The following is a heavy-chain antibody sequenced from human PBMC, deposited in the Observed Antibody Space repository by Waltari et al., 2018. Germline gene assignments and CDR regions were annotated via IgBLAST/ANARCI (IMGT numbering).Heavy chain of an antibody. J-gene: IGHJ3*02. CDR2: IYTGGST. V-gene: IGHV3-23*03. D-gene: IGHD2-8*02. CDR1: GCTFSNYV. Sequence: EVQLLQSGGGLVQPGGSLRLSCAGSGCTFSNYVMSWVRQVPGKGLEWVSVIYTGGSTHYADSVKGRFTVSRDNSKSTLYLQMDTLTPEDTAVYYCAKEGGGVTFDIWGQGTMVTVSS. CDR3: AKEGGGVTFDI.